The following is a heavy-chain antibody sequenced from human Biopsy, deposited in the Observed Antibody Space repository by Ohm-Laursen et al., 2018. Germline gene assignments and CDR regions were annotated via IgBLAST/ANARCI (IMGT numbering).Heavy chain of an antibody. Sequence: SSVKASCKASGYKFTSYGMSWVRQAPGQGFEWMGRISGYNGNTNYAQKFQGRITMTIDAATSTGYMDLRSLKSDDTAVYYCARIAAAGWDDYWGQGTLVTVSS. CDR1: GYKFTSYG. J-gene: IGHJ4*02. D-gene: IGHD6-25*01. CDR3: ARIAAAGWDDY. CDR2: ISGYNGNT. V-gene: IGHV1-18*01.